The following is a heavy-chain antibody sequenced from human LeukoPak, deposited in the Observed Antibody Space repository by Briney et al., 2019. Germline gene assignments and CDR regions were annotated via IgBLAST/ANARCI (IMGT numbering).Heavy chain of an antibody. CDR1: GGSISSYY. Sequence: PSETLSLTCTVSGGSISSYYWGWIRQPPGKGLEWIGSIYYSGSTYYNPSLKSRVTISVDTSKNQFSLKLSSVTAADTAVYYCARASGSVYYTFGITNYYYMDVWGKGTTVTVSS. J-gene: IGHJ6*03. CDR3: ARASGSVYYTFGITNYYYMDV. CDR2: IYYSGST. D-gene: IGHD3-3*01. V-gene: IGHV4-39*07.